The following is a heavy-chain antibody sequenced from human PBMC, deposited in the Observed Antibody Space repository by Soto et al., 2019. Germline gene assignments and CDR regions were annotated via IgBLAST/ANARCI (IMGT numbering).Heavy chain of an antibody. CDR1: GFTFSSYG. Sequence: QVQLVESGGGVVQPGRSLRLSCAASGFTFSSYGMHWVRQAPGKGLEWVAVIWYDGSNKYYADSVTGRFTISRDNSKNTLSLPMNSLRAEDTAVYYCARPYSSSWSFDYWGQGTLVTVSS. J-gene: IGHJ4*02. CDR3: ARPYSSSWSFDY. D-gene: IGHD6-13*01. CDR2: IWYDGSNK. V-gene: IGHV3-33*01.